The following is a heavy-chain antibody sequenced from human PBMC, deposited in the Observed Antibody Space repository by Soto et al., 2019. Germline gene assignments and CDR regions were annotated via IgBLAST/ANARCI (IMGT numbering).Heavy chain of an antibody. CDR3: ARLYYDFWSGYFRYSEGYYGMDV. Sequence: KVSCKASGGTFSSYAISWVRQMPGKGLEWMGRIDPSDSYTNYSPSFQGHVTISADKSISTAYLQWSSLKASDTAMYYCARLYYDFWSGYFRYSEGYYGMDVWGQGTTVTVSS. J-gene: IGHJ6*02. CDR2: IDPSDSYT. V-gene: IGHV5-10-1*01. D-gene: IGHD3-3*01. CDR1: GGTFSSYA.